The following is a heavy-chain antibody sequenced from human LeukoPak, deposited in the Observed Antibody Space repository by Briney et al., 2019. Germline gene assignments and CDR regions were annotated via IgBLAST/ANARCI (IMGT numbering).Heavy chain of an antibody. CDR1: GYTFAAYN. V-gene: IGHV1-2*02. D-gene: IGHD3-3*01. CDR3: AISTILRFSWFDP. Sequence: ASVKVSCKASGYTFAAYNIHWVRQAPGQGLEWMGWINPNSGGTNYAQKFQGRVTMTRDTSINTAYMELSRLRSDDTAVYYCAISTILRFSWFDPWGQGTLVTVSS. J-gene: IGHJ5*02. CDR2: INPNSGGT.